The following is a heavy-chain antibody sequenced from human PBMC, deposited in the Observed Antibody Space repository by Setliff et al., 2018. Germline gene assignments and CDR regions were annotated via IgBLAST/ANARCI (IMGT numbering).Heavy chain of an antibody. CDR3: ARDRGGTNPWFDF. CDR1: GFTFSTYR. V-gene: IGHV3-33*08. D-gene: IGHD3-10*01. Sequence: LSLSCAASGFTFSTYRMHWVRQAPGKGLEWVAVIWDDGGNKYHADSVKGRFTISRDKSKNTLYLHLSSLRVEDTATYYCARDRGGTNPWFDFWGQGTQVTVSS. CDR2: IWDDGGNK. J-gene: IGHJ5*01.